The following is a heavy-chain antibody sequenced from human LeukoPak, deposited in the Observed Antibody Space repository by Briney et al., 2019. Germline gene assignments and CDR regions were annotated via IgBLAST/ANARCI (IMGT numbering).Heavy chain of an antibody. CDR2: ISTTGSLT. Sequence: GGSLRLSCVASGFTFSDYYMIWVRQAPGGGLECLADISTTGSLTNYADSVKGRFTISRDNAKNSLYLQMNSLRAEDTAVYYCARDEYSSSSDWFDPWGQGTLVTVSS. V-gene: IGHV3-11*06. D-gene: IGHD6-6*01. CDR1: GFTFSDYY. J-gene: IGHJ5*02. CDR3: ARDEYSSSSDWFDP.